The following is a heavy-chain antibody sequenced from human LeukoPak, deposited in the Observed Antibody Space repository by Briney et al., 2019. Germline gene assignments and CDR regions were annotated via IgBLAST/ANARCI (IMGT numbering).Heavy chain of an antibody. D-gene: IGHD3-10*01. CDR1: GFIVSSDY. Sequence: PGGSLSLSCAASGFIVSSDYMSWVRQAPGKGLEWVSVIYRGGSTYYADSVKGRFTISRDNSKNTLYLQMNSRRAEDTAVYYCARGPVRGVILGYYMDVWGKGTTVTVSS. CDR3: ARGPVRGVILGYYMDV. J-gene: IGHJ6*03. CDR2: IYRGGST. V-gene: IGHV3-53*05.